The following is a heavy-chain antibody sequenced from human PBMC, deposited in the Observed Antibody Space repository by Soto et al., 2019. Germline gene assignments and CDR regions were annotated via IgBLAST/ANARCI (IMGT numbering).Heavy chain of an antibody. CDR3: ARQLGYCSGGSCYRSVNWFDP. CDR1: GGSISSSSYY. J-gene: IGHJ5*02. CDR2: IYYSGST. D-gene: IGHD2-15*01. Sequence: SETLSLTCTVSGGSISSSSYYWGWIRQPPGKGLEWIGSIYYSGSTYYNPSLKSRVTISVDTSKNQFSLKLSSVTAADTAVYYCARQLGYCSGGSCYRSVNWFDPWGQGTLVT. V-gene: IGHV4-39*01.